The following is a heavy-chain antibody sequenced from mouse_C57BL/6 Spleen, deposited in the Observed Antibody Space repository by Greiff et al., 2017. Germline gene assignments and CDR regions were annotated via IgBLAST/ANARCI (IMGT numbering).Heavy chain of an antibody. D-gene: IGHD3-2*02. CDR2: IDPETGGT. Sequence: VQLQQSGAELVRPGASVTLSCKASGYTFTDYEMHWVKQTPVHGLEWIGAIDPETGGTAYNQKFKGKAILTADKSSSTAYMELRSLTSEDSAVYDGTRERELRQGFAYWGQGTLVTVSA. CDR3: TRERELRQGFAY. CDR1: GYTFTDYE. V-gene: IGHV1-15*01. J-gene: IGHJ3*01.